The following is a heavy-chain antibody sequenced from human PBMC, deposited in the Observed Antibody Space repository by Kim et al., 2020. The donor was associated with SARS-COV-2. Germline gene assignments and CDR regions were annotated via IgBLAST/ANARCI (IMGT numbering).Heavy chain of an antibody. CDR1: GFTFSKFA. Sequence: GRSLRLSCVASGFTFSKFAIHWVRQAPGKGLEWVAVVSFDGSKKEYSDSVKGLFTIARDMSKNTVYLEMNSLRPEDTAVYYCAKGGSKFDWLLFDFWGQGTQVIVSS. CDR3: AKGGSKFDWLLFDF. J-gene: IGHJ4*02. CDR2: VSFDGSKK. V-gene: IGHV3-30*18. D-gene: IGHD3-9*01.